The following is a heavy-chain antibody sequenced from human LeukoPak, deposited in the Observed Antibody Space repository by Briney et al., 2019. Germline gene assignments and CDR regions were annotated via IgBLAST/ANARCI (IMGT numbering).Heavy chain of an antibody. CDR3: AKGRKTTVVTYFDY. Sequence: GGSLRLSCAASGFTFSSYGMHWVRQAPGKGLEWVAVISYDGSNKYYADSVKGRFTISRDNSKNTLYLQMNSLRAEDTAVYYCAKGRKTTVVTYFDYWGQGTLVTVSS. J-gene: IGHJ4*02. CDR1: GFTFSSYG. CDR2: ISYDGSNK. D-gene: IGHD4-23*01. V-gene: IGHV3-30*18.